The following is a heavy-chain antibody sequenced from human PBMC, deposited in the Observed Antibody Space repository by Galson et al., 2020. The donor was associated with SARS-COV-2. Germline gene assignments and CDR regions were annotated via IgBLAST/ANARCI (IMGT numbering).Heavy chain of an antibody. CDR3: ASRPPFLGPSNCYYYCYMDV. V-gene: IGHV1-69*10. CDR2: IIPILGIA. CDR1: GGTFSSYA. J-gene: IGHJ6*03. Sequence: SVTVSCKASGGTFSSYAISWVRQAPGQGREWMEGIIPILGIAKYAPKSQGRVTLTADKSTSTAYMELSSLRSEDTAVYYCASRPPFLGPSNCYYYCYMDVWGKGTTVTVSS.